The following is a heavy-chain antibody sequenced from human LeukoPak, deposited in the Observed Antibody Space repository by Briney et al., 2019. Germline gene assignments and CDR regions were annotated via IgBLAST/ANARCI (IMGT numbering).Heavy chain of an antibody. CDR3: AREQRGGLSGNLGGLFASYYTYYYMDV. V-gene: IGHV1-46*01. Sequence: ASVKASCKASGYTFTMYYVHWVRQAPGQGLEWMGMINPSDGATTYAQRFQGRFTMTRDMSTTTVYMGLRSLRSEDTALYVCAREQRGGLSGNLGGLFASYYTYYYMDVWGRGTTVTVSS. J-gene: IGHJ6*03. D-gene: IGHD1-26*01. CDR1: GYTFTMYY. CDR2: INPSDGAT.